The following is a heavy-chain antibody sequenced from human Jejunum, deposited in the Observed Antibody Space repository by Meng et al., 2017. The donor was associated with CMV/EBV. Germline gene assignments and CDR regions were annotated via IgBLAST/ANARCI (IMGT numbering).Heavy chain of an antibody. CDR1: GFTFSSYE. CDR3: ARAGWAAIGY. Sequence: SCVASGFTFSSYEMTWVRQAPGKGLEWVSYISSGSAIIYYADSVKGRFTISRDNAKSSLYLQMNSLRAEDTALYYCARAGWAAIGYWGQGTVVTVSS. D-gene: IGHD2-2*01. V-gene: IGHV3-48*03. CDR2: ISSGSAII. J-gene: IGHJ4*02.